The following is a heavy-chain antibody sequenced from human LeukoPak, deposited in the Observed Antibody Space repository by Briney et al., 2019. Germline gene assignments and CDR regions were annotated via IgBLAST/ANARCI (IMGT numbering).Heavy chain of an antibody. V-gene: IGHV3-21*01. Sequence: PGGSLRLSCAASGFTFSSYSMNWVRQAPGKGLEWVSSISSSSSYIYYADSVKGRFTISRDNAKNSLYLQMNSLRAEDTAVYYCARDSIWDTAMVTPFYYYYGMDVWGQGTTVTVSS. CDR3: ARDSIWDTAMVTPFYYYYGMDV. CDR2: ISSSSSYI. CDR1: GFTFSSYS. D-gene: IGHD5-18*01. J-gene: IGHJ6*02.